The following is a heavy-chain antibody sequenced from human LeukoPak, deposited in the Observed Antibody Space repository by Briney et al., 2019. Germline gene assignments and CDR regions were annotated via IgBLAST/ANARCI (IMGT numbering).Heavy chain of an antibody. D-gene: IGHD5-12*01. CDR2: IYYSGST. J-gene: IGHJ6*03. CDR3: ARVPGGYSGYGGYYYYYYMDV. V-gene: IGHV4-39*07. CDR1: DGSIISSSYY. Sequence: PSETLSLTCTVSDGSIISSSYYWGWIRQPPGKGLEWIGSIYYSGSTSYNPSLKSRVTISVATSKNQFSLKLSSVTAADTAVYYCARVPGGYSGYGGYYYYYYMDVWGKGTTVTVSS.